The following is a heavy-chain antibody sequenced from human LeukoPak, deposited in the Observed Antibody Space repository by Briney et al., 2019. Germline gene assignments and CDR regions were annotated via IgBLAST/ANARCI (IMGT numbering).Heavy chain of an antibody. D-gene: IGHD5-24*01. V-gene: IGHV3-30*02. Sequence: GGSLRLSCAASGFSLIKSDMRWVRQAPGKGLEWVAFIHYDGSEKHYADSLKGRFTISRDNYKNTLYLQMNSLRGEDTAVYHCARNRVGFYYADAFDLWGQGTMVTVSS. J-gene: IGHJ3*01. CDR3: ARNRVGFYYADAFDL. CDR2: IHYDGSEK. CDR1: GFSLIKSD.